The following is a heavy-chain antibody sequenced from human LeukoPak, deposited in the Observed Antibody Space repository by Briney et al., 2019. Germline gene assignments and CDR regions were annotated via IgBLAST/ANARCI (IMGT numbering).Heavy chain of an antibody. CDR2: ISDSGDGT. J-gene: IGHJ5*02. V-gene: IGHV3-23*01. Sequence: GGSLRLSCTGSGFTFSNYVMSWVRQAPGKRLEWVSGISDSGDGTDYADSVKGRFTISRDNSKNTLFLQMNILRVEDTAVYYCVKVGGGGGWYWSSWGQGTLVTVSS. CDR3: VKVGGGGGWYWSS. CDR1: GFTFSNYV. D-gene: IGHD6-19*01.